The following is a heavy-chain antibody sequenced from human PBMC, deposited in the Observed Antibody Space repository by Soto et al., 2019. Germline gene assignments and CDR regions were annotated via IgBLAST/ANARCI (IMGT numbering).Heavy chain of an antibody. J-gene: IGHJ1*01. D-gene: IGHD2-21*01. CDR2: IRGTGFST. CDR3: AKVIVVVIADRGRYFQH. Sequence: EVQLLESGGGLVQPGGALRLSCAASGFTFSSDAMNWVRQAPGKGLEWVSAIRGTGFSTYYTDSVKGRFTISRDNSKNTLYLQMNSLRAEDTAVYYCAKVIVVVIADRGRYFQHWGQGTLVTVSS. V-gene: IGHV3-23*01. CDR1: GFTFSSDA.